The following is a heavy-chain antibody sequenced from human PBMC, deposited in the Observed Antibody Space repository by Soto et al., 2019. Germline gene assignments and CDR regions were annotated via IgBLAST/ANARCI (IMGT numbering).Heavy chain of an antibody. CDR3: TRAPVGGNWFDP. CDR1: GYTFTSYG. J-gene: IGHJ5*02. CDR2: TNPYNGNT. Sequence: QVQLVQSGVEVKKPGASVKVSCKASGYTFTSYGISWVRQAPGQGLEWMGWTNPYNGNTNYAQKLQGRDTMTTDTSTSTAYMELRSLRSDDTAVYYCTRAPVGGNWFDPWGQGTLVTVSS. V-gene: IGHV1-18*01. D-gene: IGHD1-26*01.